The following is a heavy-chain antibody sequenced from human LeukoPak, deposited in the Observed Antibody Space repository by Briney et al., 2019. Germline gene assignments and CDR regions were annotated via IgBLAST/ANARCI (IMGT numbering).Heavy chain of an antibody. D-gene: IGHD3-22*01. CDR2: IYYSGST. CDR3: ARLRTAFYYYDSSGYFDY. Sequence: SETLSLTCTVSGGSISSYYWSWIRQPPGKGLEWIGYIYYSGSTNYNPSLKSRVTISVDTSKNQFSLKLSSVTAADTAVYYCARLRTAFYYYDSSGYFDYWGQGTLVTVSS. V-gene: IGHV4-59*08. J-gene: IGHJ4*02. CDR1: GGSISSYY.